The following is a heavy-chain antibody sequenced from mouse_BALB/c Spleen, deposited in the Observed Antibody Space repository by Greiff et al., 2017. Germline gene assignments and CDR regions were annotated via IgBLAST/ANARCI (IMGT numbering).Heavy chain of an antibody. V-gene: IGHV2-9*02. CDR1: GFSLTSYG. J-gene: IGHJ4*01. CDR2: IWAGGST. CDR3: AREGRYYAMDY. Sequence: VQRVESGPGLVAPSQSLSITCTVSGFSLTSYGVHWVRQPPGKGLEWLGVIWAGGSTNYNSALMSRLSISKDNSKSQVFLKMNSLQTDDTAMYYCAREGRYYAMDYWGQGTSVTVSS.